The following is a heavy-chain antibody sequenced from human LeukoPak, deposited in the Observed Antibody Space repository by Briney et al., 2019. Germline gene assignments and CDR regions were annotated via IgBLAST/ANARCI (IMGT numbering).Heavy chain of an antibody. D-gene: IGHD6-19*01. CDR3: ARDGSGWYYFDH. CDR1: GFTFNTYS. Sequence: GGSLRLSCAASGFTFNTYSMDWVRQAPGKGLEWVSSISSTSTYIYYADSVKGRFTISRDNTKNSLYLQMNSLRAEDTAIYYCARDGSGWYYFDHWGQGTLVTVSS. J-gene: IGHJ4*02. CDR2: ISSTSTYI. V-gene: IGHV3-21*01.